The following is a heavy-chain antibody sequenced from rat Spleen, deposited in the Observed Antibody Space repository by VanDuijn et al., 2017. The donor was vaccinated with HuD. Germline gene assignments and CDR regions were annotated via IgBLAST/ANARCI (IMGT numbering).Heavy chain of an antibody. V-gene: IGHV5-20*01. J-gene: IGHJ3*01. D-gene: IGHD1-1*01. CDR3: TTVLQGHGFAY. Sequence: EVQLVASGGGLVQPGRSLKLSCAASGFTFSNYDMAWVRQAPTKGLEWVASINYDGSSTYYRDSVKGRFTISRDSAKSTLYLQMDSLRSEDTATYYCTTVLQGHGFAYWGQGTLVTVSS. CDR1: GFTFSNYD. CDR2: INYDGSST.